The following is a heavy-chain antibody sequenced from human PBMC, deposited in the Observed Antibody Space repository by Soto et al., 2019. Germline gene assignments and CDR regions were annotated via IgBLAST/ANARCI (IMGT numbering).Heavy chain of an antibody. CDR2: TSGSSGST. V-gene: IGHV3-23*01. CDR1: GFTFSSPA. CDR3: AKPSLLGGWYGGPLGDDY. Sequence: GGSLRLSCAASGFTFSSPAMSWVRQPPGKGLEWVSATSGSSGSTYYADSVKGRFTISRDNSKNTLYLQMNSLRAEDTAVYYCAKPSLLGGWYGGPLGDDYWGQGTLVTVSS. D-gene: IGHD6-19*01. J-gene: IGHJ4*02.